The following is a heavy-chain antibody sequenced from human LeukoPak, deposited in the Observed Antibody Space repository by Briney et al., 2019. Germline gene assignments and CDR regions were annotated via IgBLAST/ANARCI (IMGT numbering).Heavy chain of an antibody. J-gene: IGHJ4*02. V-gene: IGHV4-4*07. Sequence: SETLSLTCTVSGGSITSYDWSWIRQPAGKGLEWIGRIYSSGGTKCNPSRKSRGTMSVDTFKNQFSLKLNSVTARDPAVYYCAKEPHRGERKNYFDFWGRGTLVPVSS. CDR1: GGSITSYD. CDR3: AKEPHRGERKNYFDF. D-gene: IGHD7-27*01. CDR2: IYSSGGT.